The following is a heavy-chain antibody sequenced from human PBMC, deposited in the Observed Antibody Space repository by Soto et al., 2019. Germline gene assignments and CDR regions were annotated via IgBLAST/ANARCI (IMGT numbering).Heavy chain of an antibody. J-gene: IGHJ4*02. D-gene: IGHD1-26*01. Sequence: AASVKVSCKASGYIFTSCAMHWVRQAPGHRLEWMGWISADNDNTRYSQKFQGRHTISRDNSKNTLYLQMNSLRAEDTAVYYCVKGIGNYWALDYWGQGTLVTVSS. V-gene: IGHV1-3*01. CDR2: ISADNDNT. CDR1: GYIFTSCA. CDR3: VKGIGNYWALDY.